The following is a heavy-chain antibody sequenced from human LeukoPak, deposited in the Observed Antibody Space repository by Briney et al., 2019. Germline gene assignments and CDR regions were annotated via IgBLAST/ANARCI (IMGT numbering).Heavy chain of an antibody. D-gene: IGHD5-18*01. V-gene: IGHV3-21*01. CDR1: EFTFSSYN. CDR2: ISSSSDYI. Sequence: PGGSLRLSCAAPEFTFSSYNMNWVRQAPGKGLEWVSSISSSSDYIYYADSVKGRFTISRDNAKNSLYLQMNSLRAEDTAVYYCARQALRRGYSYGYYQSYYYYMDVWGKGTTVTISS. CDR3: ARQALRRGYSYGYYQSYYYYMDV. J-gene: IGHJ6*03.